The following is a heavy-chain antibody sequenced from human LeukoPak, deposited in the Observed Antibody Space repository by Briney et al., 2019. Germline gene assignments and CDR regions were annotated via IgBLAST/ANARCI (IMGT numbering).Heavy chain of an antibody. CDR3: AKGSSSSRPYYFDY. CDR2: ISGSGGST. J-gene: IGHJ4*02. V-gene: IGHV3-23*01. D-gene: IGHD6-6*01. CDR1: GFTFSSYA. Sequence: PGGSLRLSCAASGFTFSSYAMSWVRQAPGKGLEWVSAISGSGGSTYYADSVKGRFTISRDNSKNTLYLQMNSLRVGDTAVYYCAKGSSSSRPYYFDYWGQGALVTVSS.